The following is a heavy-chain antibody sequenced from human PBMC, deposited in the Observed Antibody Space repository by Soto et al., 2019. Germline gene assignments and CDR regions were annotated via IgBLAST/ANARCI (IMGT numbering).Heavy chain of an antibody. CDR3: ARDPSIVGATIRSGWWFDP. V-gene: IGHV4-59*01. D-gene: IGHD1-26*01. J-gene: IGHJ5*02. Sequence: PXGTLSLTCTVSGGSISSYYWSWIRQPPGKGLEWIGYIYYSGSTNYNPSLKSRVTISVDTSKNQFSLKLSSVTAADTAVYYCARDPSIVGATIRSGWWFDPWGQGTLVTVSS. CDR2: IYYSGST. CDR1: GGSISSYY.